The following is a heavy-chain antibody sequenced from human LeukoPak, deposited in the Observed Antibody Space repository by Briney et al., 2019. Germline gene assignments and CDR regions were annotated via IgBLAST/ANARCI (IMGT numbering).Heavy chain of an antibody. D-gene: IGHD3-22*01. V-gene: IGHV3-23*01. J-gene: IGHJ4*02. CDR3: AKGYYYDNSGYYSLDY. CDR2: ITGSGGST. Sequence: GGSLRLSCAASGFTFSNYAMSWVRQAPGKGLEWVSGITGSGGSTYYANSVKGRFTISRDNSKNTLYLQMNSLRAEDTAVYYCAKGYYYDNSGYYSLDYWGQGTLVTVSS. CDR1: GFTFSNYA.